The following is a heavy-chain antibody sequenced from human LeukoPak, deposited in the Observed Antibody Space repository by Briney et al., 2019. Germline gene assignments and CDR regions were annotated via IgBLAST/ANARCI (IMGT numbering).Heavy chain of an antibody. J-gene: IGHJ6*02. CDR3: ASSPVGLWSGDHYGMDI. Sequence: PEGSLRLSCAASGFTFSSYWMHWVRQAPGKGLAWVSHINSCGSNTTYADSVKGRFTISRDNAKKTLYLQMNSLSVEDTALYYCASSPVGLWSGDHYGMDIWGQGTTVTVSS. CDR2: INSCGSNT. D-gene: IGHD3-3*01. CDR1: GFTFSSYW. V-gene: IGHV3-74*01.